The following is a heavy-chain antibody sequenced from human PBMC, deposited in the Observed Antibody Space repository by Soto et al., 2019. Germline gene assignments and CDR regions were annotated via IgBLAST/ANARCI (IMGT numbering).Heavy chain of an antibody. CDR3: ASCSSGSCYLYGMDV. V-gene: IGHV3-30-3*01. D-gene: IGHD2-15*01. CDR1: GFTFSSYA. Sequence: GGSLRLSCAASGFTFSSYAMHWVRQXPGKGLEWVAVISYDGSNKYYADSVKGRFTISRDNSKNTLYLQMNSLRAEDTAVYYCASCSSGSCYLYGMDVWGQGTTVTVSS. CDR2: ISYDGSNK. J-gene: IGHJ6*02.